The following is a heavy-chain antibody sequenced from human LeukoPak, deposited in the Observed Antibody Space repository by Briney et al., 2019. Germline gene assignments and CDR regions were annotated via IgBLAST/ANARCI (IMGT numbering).Heavy chain of an antibody. V-gene: IGHV4-59*01. D-gene: IGHD4-17*01. CDR1: GGSISHYY. J-gene: IGHJ4*02. CDR3: ARTTSPARYADYQQIDY. Sequence: PPETLSLTCTVSGGSISHYYWSWIRQSPGKGLEWIGYIYFIGNTDYNPSLKSRVTISVDTSKNQFSLRLGSVTAADTAVYYCARTTSPARYADYQQIDYWGQGTLVTVSS. CDR2: IYFIGNT.